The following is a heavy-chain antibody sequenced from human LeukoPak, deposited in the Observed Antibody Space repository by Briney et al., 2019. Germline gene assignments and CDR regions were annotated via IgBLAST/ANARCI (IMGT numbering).Heavy chain of an antibody. D-gene: IGHD6-13*01. CDR1: GGSFSGYY. CDR2: INHSGST. J-gene: IGHJ4*02. V-gene: IGHV4-34*01. Sequence: ASETLSLTCAVYGGSFSGYYWSWIRQPPGKGLEWIGEINHSGSTNYNPSLKSRVTISVDTSKNQFSLKLSSVTAADTAVYYCARGHSSSWLIFDYWGQGTLVTVSS. CDR3: ARGHSSSWLIFDY.